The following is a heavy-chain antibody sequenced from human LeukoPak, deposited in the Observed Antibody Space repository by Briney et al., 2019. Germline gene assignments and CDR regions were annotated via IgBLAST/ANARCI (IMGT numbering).Heavy chain of an antibody. CDR1: GVSISSSSYY. CDR3: ARGRRGRIQLWLPPDY. J-gene: IGHJ4*02. V-gene: IGHV4-39*07. D-gene: IGHD5-18*01. CDR2: INHSGST. Sequence: PSETLSLTCTVSGVSISSSSYYWGWIRQPPGKGLEWIGEINHSGSTNYNPSLKSRVTISVDTSKNQFSLKLSSVTAADTAVYYCARGRRGRIQLWLPPDYWGQGTLVTVSS.